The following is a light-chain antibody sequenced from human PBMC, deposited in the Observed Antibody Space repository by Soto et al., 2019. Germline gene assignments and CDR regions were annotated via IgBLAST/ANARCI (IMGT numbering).Light chain of an antibody. V-gene: IGLV1-44*01. CDR2: IND. CDR3: AAWDDSLNGL. Sequence: QSVLTQPPSASGSPGQRITISCSGSSSNIGDNPVNWYQQLPGATPKLLIYINDQRPSGVPDRFSGSKSGTSAALAISGLQTEDEDDYYCAAWDDSLNGLFGTGTKVTVL. J-gene: IGLJ1*01. CDR1: SSNIGDNP.